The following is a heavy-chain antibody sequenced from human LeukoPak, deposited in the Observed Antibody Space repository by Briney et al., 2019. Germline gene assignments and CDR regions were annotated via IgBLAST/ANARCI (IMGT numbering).Heavy chain of an antibody. D-gene: IGHD1-14*01. CDR2: INNVGSHI. CDR1: GFTFSSSA. CDR3: ARGALGMSGRIVDAFDI. Sequence: GGSLRLSCAVSGFTFSSSAMNWVRQAPGKGLEWVSSINNVGSHIYYADSVKGRFTISRDNAKNTLYLEMNNLRAEDTAVYYCARGALGMSGRIVDAFDIWGQGTRVTVSS. J-gene: IGHJ3*02. V-gene: IGHV3-21*01.